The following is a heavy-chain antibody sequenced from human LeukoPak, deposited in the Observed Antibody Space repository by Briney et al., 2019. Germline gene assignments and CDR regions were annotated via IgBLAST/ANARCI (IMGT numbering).Heavy chain of an antibody. D-gene: IGHD4-17*01. V-gene: IGHV3-33*03. J-gene: IGHJ5*01. CDR3: AKDANDFGDSYFDS. CDR1: GFTFSNFG. CDR2: IWSDGSHK. Sequence: GGSLRLSCVASGFTFSNFGMHWVRQTPGNGLEWVAVIWSDGSHKYYDDSVKGRFTISRDNAQNTVYLQMNSLRAEDTSIYFCAKDANDFGDSYFDSWGQGTLVTVSS.